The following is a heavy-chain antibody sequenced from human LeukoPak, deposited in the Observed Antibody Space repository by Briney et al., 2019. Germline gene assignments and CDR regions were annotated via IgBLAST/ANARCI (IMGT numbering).Heavy chain of an antibody. D-gene: IGHD3-3*01. CDR2: MKQDGSEK. CDR1: GFTFSSYW. J-gene: IGHJ5*02. Sequence: GGPLRLSCAASGFTFSSYWMSWVRQAPGKGLEWVANMKQDGSEKYYVDSVKGRVTISRDNAKNSLYLQINSLRAEDTAVYYCAREATFWSGYYPYNWFDPWGEGTLVTLS. CDR3: AREATFWSGYYPYNWFDP. V-gene: IGHV3-7*01.